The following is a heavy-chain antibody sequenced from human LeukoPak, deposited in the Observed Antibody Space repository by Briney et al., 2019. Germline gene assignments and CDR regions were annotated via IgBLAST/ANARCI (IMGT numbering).Heavy chain of an antibody. CDR1: GGSISSSIYY. Sequence: SETLSLTCTVSGGSISSSIYYWGWIRQPPGKGLEWIGSIYYSGSTYYNPSLKSRVTISVDTSKNQFSLKLSSVTAADTAVYYCARRARGFGESPFDYWGQGTLVTVSS. CDR3: ARRARGFGESPFDY. CDR2: IYYSGST. J-gene: IGHJ4*02. D-gene: IGHD3-10*01. V-gene: IGHV4-39*01.